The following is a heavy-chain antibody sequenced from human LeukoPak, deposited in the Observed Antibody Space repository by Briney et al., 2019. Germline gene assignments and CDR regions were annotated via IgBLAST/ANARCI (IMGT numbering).Heavy chain of an antibody. J-gene: IGHJ4*02. CDR2: ISSSGSTI. CDR3: ATSPTIKGGFDS. V-gene: IGHV3-48*04. CDR1: GFTFSSHS. D-gene: IGHD4/OR15-4a*01. Sequence: GGSLRLSCAASGFTFSSHSMNWVRQAPGKGLEWVSYISSSGSTIYYADSVKGRFTISRDVAKNTLYLQMNSLRAEDTAVYYCATSPTIKGGFDSWGQGTLVTVSS.